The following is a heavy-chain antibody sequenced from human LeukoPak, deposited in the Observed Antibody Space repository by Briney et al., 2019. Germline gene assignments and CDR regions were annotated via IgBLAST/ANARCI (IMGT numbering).Heavy chain of an antibody. J-gene: IGHJ4*02. V-gene: IGHV5-51*01. CDR2: IYPGDSDT. CDR1: GYDFTTYW. CDR3: ARHRSAAGGDGRRLEY. D-gene: IGHD2-21*02. Sequence: GESLQISCKGSGYDFTTYWIGWVRQMPGKGLEWMGIIYPGDSDTRYSQSFQGQVTISADKSTNTAYLQWSSLKASDSAMYYCARHRSAAGGDGRRLEYWGQGTLVTVSS.